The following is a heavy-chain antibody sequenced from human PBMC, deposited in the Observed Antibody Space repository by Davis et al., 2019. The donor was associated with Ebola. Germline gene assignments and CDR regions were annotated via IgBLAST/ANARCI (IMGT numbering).Heavy chain of an antibody. CDR2: IRNKANSYTT. CDR1: GFTFSDHY. V-gene: IGHV3-72*01. CDR3: AKGEESDY. Sequence: PGGSLRLSCAASGFTFSDHYMDWVRQAPGKGLEWVGRIRNKANSYTTEYAASVKGRFTISRDDSENSLYLQMNSLKTEDTAVYYCAKGEESDYWGQGTLVTVSS. J-gene: IGHJ4*02.